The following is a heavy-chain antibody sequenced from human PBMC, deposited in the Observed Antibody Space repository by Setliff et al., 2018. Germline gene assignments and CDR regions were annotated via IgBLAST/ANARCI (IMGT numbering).Heavy chain of an antibody. CDR1: GYSINNAYY. CDR2: IFHTGRS. V-gene: IGHV4-38-2*02. Sequence: SETLSLTCAVSGYSINNAYYWGWIRQTPGKGLEWIGSIFHTGRSYYNPSLKSRVTMSVDTSQSQFSLKLSSVTAADTAVYYCAKDVGDGYGVDAYASGGFDIWGQGTLVTDSS. J-gene: IGHJ3*02. D-gene: IGHD5-18*01. CDR3: AKDVGDGYGVDAYASGGFDI.